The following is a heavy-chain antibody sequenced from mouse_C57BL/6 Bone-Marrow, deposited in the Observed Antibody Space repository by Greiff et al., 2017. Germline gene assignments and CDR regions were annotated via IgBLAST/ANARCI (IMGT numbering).Heavy chain of an antibody. CDR3: ASLNTTVVAYYFDY. CDR1: GYTFTSYW. D-gene: IGHD1-1*01. Sequence: VQLQQPGAELVKPGASVKMSCKASGYTFTSYWITWVKQRPGQGLEWIGDIYPGSGSTNYNEKFKSKVTLTVDKSSSTAYMQLSILASEDSSFYCCASLNTTVVAYYFDYWGQGTTLTVSS. V-gene: IGHV1-55*01. J-gene: IGHJ2*01. CDR2: IYPGSGST.